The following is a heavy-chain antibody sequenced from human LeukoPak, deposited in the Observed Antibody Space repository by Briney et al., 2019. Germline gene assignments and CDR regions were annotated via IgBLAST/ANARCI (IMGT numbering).Heavy chain of an antibody. V-gene: IGHV3-23*01. CDR1: GFAFSSYA. J-gene: IGHJ3*02. D-gene: IGHD4-23*01. Sequence: PGGSLRLSCAASGFAFSSYAMNWVRQAPGRGLEWVSAISDRGDNIYYADSVKGRFTISRDNSKNTLYLQMNSLRAEDTAVYYCARGLAGRWLPGYPGAFDIWGQGTMVTVSS. CDR2: ISDRGDNI. CDR3: ARGLAGRWLPGYPGAFDI.